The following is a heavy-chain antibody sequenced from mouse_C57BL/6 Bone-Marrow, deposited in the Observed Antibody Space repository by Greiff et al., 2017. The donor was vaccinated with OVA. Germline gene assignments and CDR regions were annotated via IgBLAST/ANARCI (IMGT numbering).Heavy chain of an antibody. D-gene: IGHD2-3*01. CDR3: ARDGYSLAWFAY. J-gene: IGHJ3*01. CDR1: GYTFTSYG. Sequence: VQLQQSGAELARPGASVKLSCKASGYTFTSYGISWVKQRTGQGLEWIGEIYPRSGNTYYNEKFKGKATLTADKSSSTAYMELRSLTSEDSAVYFCARDGYSLAWFAYWGQGTLVTVSA. V-gene: IGHV1-81*01. CDR2: IYPRSGNT.